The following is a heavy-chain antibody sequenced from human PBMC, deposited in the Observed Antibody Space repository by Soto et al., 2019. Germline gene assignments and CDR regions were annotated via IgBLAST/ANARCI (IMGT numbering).Heavy chain of an antibody. CDR1: GGTFSSYA. CDR3: ARDSPKYSSSLN. J-gene: IGHJ4*02. CDR2: IIPIFGTA. Sequence: AASVKVSCKASGGTFSSYAISWVRQAPGQGLEWMGGIIPIFGTANYAQKFQGRVTITADESTSTAYMELSSLRSEDTAVYYCARDSPKYSSSLNWGQGTLVTVSS. V-gene: IGHV1-69*13. D-gene: IGHD6-6*01.